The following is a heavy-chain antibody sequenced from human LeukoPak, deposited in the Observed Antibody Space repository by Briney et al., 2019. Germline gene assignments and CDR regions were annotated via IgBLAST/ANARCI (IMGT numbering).Heavy chain of an antibody. CDR2: INTNTGNP. CDR3: ARVSPPYIVVVPAAPFDY. CDR1: GYTFTSYG. V-gene: IGHV7-4-1*02. D-gene: IGHD2-2*01. J-gene: IGHJ4*02. Sequence: ASVKVSCKASGYTFTSYGISWVRQAPGQGLEWMGWINTNTGNPTYAQGFTGRFVFSLDTSVSTAYLQISSLKAEDTAVYYCARVSPPYIVVVPAAPFDYWGQGTLVTVSS.